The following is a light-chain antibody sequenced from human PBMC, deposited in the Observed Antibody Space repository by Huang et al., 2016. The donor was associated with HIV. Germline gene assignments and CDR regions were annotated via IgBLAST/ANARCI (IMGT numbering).Light chain of an antibody. V-gene: IGKV3-15*01. J-gene: IGKJ1*01. Sequence: EIVVTQSPVTLSASPGERVTLSCRASQSIGNLVWYQQKPGQAPRLLIYGASTRAPGIPARVSGSGSGTEFTLTISSLQSEDFAVYFCQQYNSWPPWTFGQGTKVDIK. CDR3: QQYNSWPPWT. CDR1: QSIGN. CDR2: GAS.